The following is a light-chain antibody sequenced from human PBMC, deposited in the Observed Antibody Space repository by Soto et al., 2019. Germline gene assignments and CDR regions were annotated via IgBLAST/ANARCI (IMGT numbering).Light chain of an antibody. CDR2: AAS. J-gene: IGKJ4*01. CDR3: QKVNSFPLT. V-gene: IGKV1-12*01. Sequence: DIQMTQSPSSVSASVGDRVTITCRASQAISSWLAWYQQKPGKAPKLLIYAASSLQSGVPSRFSGSSAVTDFTLNISRLPPEDFASYYRQKVNSFPLTFGGGTKVEFK. CDR1: QAISSW.